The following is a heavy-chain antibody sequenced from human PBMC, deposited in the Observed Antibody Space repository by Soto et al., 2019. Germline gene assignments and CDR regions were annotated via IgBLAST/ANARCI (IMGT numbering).Heavy chain of an antibody. CDR2: IYHSGTT. V-gene: IGHV4-39*07. Sequence: SETLSLTCSVSGGSISSGDYYWSWVRQPPGKGLEWIGYIYHSGTTYYNPSLKSRVTISVDKSKNQFSLKVSSVTAADTAVYYCARLYGDYDYWGQGTLVTVSS. D-gene: IGHD4-17*01. CDR1: GGSISSGDYY. CDR3: ARLYGDYDY. J-gene: IGHJ4*02.